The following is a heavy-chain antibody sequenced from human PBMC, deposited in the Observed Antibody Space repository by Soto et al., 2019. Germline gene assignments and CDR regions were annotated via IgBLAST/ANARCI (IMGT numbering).Heavy chain of an antibody. CDR2: IKQDGSEK. V-gene: IGHV3-7*01. J-gene: IGHJ6*03. D-gene: IGHD1-1*01. Sequence: GGSLRLSCAASGFTFSSYWMSWVRQAPGKGLEWVANIKQDGSEKYYVDSVKGRFTISRDNAKNSLYLQMNSLRAEDTAVYYCARGTTGTKNYYYYYYMDVWGKGTTVTVSS. CDR1: GFTFSSYW. CDR3: ARGTTGTKNYYYYYYMDV.